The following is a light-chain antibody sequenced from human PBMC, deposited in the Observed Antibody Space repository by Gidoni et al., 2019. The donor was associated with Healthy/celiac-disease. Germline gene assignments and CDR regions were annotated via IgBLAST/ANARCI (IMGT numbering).Light chain of an antibody. CDR2: SNN. CDR3: AAWDDSLNGPV. V-gene: IGLV1-44*01. CDR1: SSNIGSNT. Sequence: QSVLTQPPSASGTPGQRVTISCSGSSSNIGSNTVNGYQQLPGTAPKLLIYSNNPRPSGVPDRFSGSKSGTSASLAISGLQSEDEADYYCAAWDDSLNGPVFGGGTKLTVL. J-gene: IGLJ3*02.